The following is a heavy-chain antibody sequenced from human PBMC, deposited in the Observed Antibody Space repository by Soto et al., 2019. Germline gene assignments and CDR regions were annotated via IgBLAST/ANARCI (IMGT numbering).Heavy chain of an antibody. CDR2: ISGYNGNT. V-gene: IGHV1-18*01. D-gene: IGHD1-26*01. Sequence: ASVKVSCKASGYTFTSYGISWVRQAPGQGLEWMGWISGYNGNTNYAQKLQGRVTMTTDTSTSTAYMELRSLRSDDTAVYYCAGDPPEYSGSYYFWFDPWGQGTLVTVSS. J-gene: IGHJ5*02. CDR3: AGDPPEYSGSYYFWFDP. CDR1: GYTFTSYG.